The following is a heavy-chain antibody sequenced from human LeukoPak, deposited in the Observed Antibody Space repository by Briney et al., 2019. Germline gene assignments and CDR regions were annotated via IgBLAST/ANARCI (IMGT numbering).Heavy chain of an antibody. CDR3: ARGPGMTDY. V-gene: IGHV3-7*01. CDR1: GFTFTRYW. D-gene: IGHD3-10*01. J-gene: IGHJ4*02. CDR2: VKQDGSEE. Sequence: GGSLRLSCAASGFTFTRYWMSWVRQAPGKGLEWVANVKQDGSEENYVDSVRGRFTISRDNAEKSVFLQMDSLRPEDTGMYYCARGPGMTDYWGQGTLVTVSS.